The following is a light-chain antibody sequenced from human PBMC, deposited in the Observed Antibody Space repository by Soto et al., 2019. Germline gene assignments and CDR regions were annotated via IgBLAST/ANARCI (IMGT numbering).Light chain of an antibody. CDR2: DVS. Sequence: QSALTQPASVAGSPGQSITISCTGTSSDVGGYNYVSWYQQHPGKAPKLLIYDVSNRTSGVSNRFSGSKSGNTASLTISGLQAEDEADYYCSSYTSSSNYVFGTGTKVTVL. CDR3: SSYTSSSNYV. V-gene: IGLV2-14*01. J-gene: IGLJ1*01. CDR1: SSDVGGYNY.